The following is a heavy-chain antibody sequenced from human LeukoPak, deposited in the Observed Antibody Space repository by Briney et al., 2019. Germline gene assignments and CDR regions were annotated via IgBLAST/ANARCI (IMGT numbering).Heavy chain of an antibody. V-gene: IGHV4-39*01. D-gene: IGHD5-18*01. J-gene: IGHJ4*02. CDR1: GGSITQTNY. Sequence: PSETLSLTCDVSGGSITQTNYWTWVRQPPGKGLEWLGSINYSGTIFYSPSLNSRVTISVDTSGNQFSLKLTSATAADTAVYYCARHPGYSSGWWYFDFWGQGTLVTVSS. CDR2: INYSGTI. CDR3: ARHPGYSSGWWYFDF.